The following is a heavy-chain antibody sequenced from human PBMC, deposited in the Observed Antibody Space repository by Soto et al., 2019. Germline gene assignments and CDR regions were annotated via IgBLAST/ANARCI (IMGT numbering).Heavy chain of an antibody. CDR3: VRPRGKYYYDTLDT. J-gene: IGHJ3*02. Sequence: HPGGSLRLSCAASGFPFTSYAMHWVRQAPGKGLEWVSGVTATGDGTYYADSVKGRFTISRETSKNTLYLQMNRLRAEDTAVYYCVRPRGKYYYDTLDTWGQGTMVTVS. D-gene: IGHD3-22*01. CDR1: GFPFTSYA. V-gene: IGHV3-23*01. CDR2: VTATGDGT.